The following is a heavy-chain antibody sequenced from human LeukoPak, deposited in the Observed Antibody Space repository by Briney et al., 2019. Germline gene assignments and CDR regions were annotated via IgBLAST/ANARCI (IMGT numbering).Heavy chain of an antibody. D-gene: IGHD3-3*01. V-gene: IGHV3-53*01. CDR2: ICSGGST. CDR1: GFSVSGDY. J-gene: IGHJ5*02. CDR3: ARHDWFDP. Sequence: GGSLRLSCAVSGFSVSGDYMSWVRQAPGKGLEWVSVICSGGSTYYADSVKGRFTISRDNSKNMLYLQMNSLRAEDTAVYYCARHDWFDPWGQGTLVTVSS.